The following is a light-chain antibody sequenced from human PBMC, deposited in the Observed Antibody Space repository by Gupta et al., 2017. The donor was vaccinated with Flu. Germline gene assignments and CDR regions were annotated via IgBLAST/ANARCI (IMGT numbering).Light chain of an antibody. Sequence: QSALTQPASVSGSPGQSITISCTGTSSDVGGYNYVSWYQQHPGKAPKLMIYEVSNRPSGVSNRFSGSKSGTTASLTISWLQAEDEADYYCSSYTSSSTPYVFGTGTKVTVL. CDR3: SSYTSSSTPYV. J-gene: IGLJ1*01. V-gene: IGLV2-14*01. CDR2: EVS. CDR1: SSDVGGYNY.